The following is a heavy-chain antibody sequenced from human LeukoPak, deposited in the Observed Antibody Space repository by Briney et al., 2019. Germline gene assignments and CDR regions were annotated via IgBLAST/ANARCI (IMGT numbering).Heavy chain of an antibody. CDR2: IRYDGSNK. V-gene: IGHV3-30*02. CDR1: GFTLSSYG. Sequence: GGSLRLSCAASGFTLSSYGMHWVRQAPGKGLEWVAFIRYDGSNKYYADSAKGRFTISRDNSKNTLYLQMNSLRAEDTAVYYCANSRTYSSRPFDYWGQGTLVTVSS. CDR3: ANSRTYSSRPFDY. J-gene: IGHJ4*02. D-gene: IGHD6-13*01.